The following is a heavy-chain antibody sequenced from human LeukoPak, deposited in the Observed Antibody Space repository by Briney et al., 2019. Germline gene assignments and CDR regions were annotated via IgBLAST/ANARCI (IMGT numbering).Heavy chain of an antibody. Sequence: GGSLRLSCVASGFTFEKYVMNWVRQAPGKGLEWLATIYGSGVSISYAGSVKGRFTISRDNSNNTLYLQMNSLRAEDTAMYFCAKDLGWELPAEAYWGQGVLVTVSS. J-gene: IGHJ4*02. CDR1: GFTFEKYV. D-gene: IGHD1-26*01. CDR3: AKDLGWELPAEAY. CDR2: IYGSGVSI. V-gene: IGHV3-23*01.